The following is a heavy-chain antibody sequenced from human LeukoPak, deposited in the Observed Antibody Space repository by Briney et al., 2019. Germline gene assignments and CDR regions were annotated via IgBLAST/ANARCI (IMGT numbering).Heavy chain of an antibody. V-gene: IGHV3-30-3*01. Sequence: GGSLRLSCAASGFTFSSYAMHWVRQAPGKGLEWVAVISYDGSNKYYADSVKGRFTISRDNSKNTLYLQMNSLRAEDTAVYYCAREGFEYYYDSSGYYYVKAFDIWGQGTMVTVSS. J-gene: IGHJ3*02. CDR2: ISYDGSNK. CDR1: GFTFSSYA. CDR3: AREGFEYYYDSSGYYYVKAFDI. D-gene: IGHD3-22*01.